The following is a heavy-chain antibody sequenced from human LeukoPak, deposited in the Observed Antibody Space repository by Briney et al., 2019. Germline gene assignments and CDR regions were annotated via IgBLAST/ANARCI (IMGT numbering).Heavy chain of an antibody. CDR1: GFTFSTYG. CDR3: GKIQGTGYSKNYIDF. CDR2: VRYDGSKI. Sequence: PGGSLRLSCAASGFTFSTYGMHWVRQAPGKGLEWVAFVRYDGSKIYYAESVKGRFTLSRDISKNTLYLQMNSLRPEDTAAYYCGKIQGTGYSKNYIDFWGQGTLVTVSS. V-gene: IGHV3-30*02. D-gene: IGHD4-11*01. J-gene: IGHJ4*02.